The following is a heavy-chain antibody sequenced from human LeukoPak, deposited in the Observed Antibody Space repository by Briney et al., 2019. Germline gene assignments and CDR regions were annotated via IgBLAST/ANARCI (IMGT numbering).Heavy chain of an antibody. CDR2: ISSSGNTI. CDR1: GFTLSSYE. CDR3: ARDKTPYCGRDCYAFDV. Sequence: GGSLRLSCAASGFTLSSYEMNWVRQAPGKGLEWVSYISSSGNTIYYADSVKGRFTISRDNAENSLHLQMDSLRAEDTAIYYCARDKTPYCGRDCYAFDVWGQGTMVTVSS. V-gene: IGHV3-48*03. D-gene: IGHD2-21*02. J-gene: IGHJ3*01.